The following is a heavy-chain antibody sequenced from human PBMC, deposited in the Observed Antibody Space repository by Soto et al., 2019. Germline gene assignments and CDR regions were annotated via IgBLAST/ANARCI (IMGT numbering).Heavy chain of an antibody. J-gene: IGHJ3*01. V-gene: IGHV3-43D*04. CDR3: ARSSGGDAFDL. Sequence: GGSLELSCAASGFTFDDYAMHWVRQAPGKGLEWVSVIRCDGGNTYHVDSVKGRFTISRDNSKNTLYLQMNSLRAEDTAVYYCARSSGGDAFDLWGQGTMVTVSS. CDR1: GFTFDDYA. D-gene: IGHD2-15*01. CDR2: IRCDGGNT.